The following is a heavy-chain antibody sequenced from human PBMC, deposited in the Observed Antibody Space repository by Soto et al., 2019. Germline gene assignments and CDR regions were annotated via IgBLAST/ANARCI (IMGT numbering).Heavy chain of an antibody. CDR1: GYTFNNYG. J-gene: IGHJ4*02. Sequence: QVQLVQSGAEVKKPGASVKVSCKASGYTFNNYGFTWVRQAPGQGLEWMGRISAYNGNTNYAEKLQGRVIMTTDTSTSTGYLELRSLTSDDTAVYYCARGGSYSRRWPDNWGQGTLVTVSS. D-gene: IGHD1-26*01. V-gene: IGHV1-18*01. CDR2: ISAYNGNT. CDR3: ARGGSYSRRWPDN.